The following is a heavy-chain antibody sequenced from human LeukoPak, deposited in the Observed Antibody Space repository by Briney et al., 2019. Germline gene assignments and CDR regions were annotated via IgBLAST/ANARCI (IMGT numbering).Heavy chain of an antibody. V-gene: IGHV4-31*03. CDR3: ARVGLESVVLYYFDY. Sequence: SETLSLTCTVSGGSISSGGYYWSWIRQHPGKGLEWIGYIYYSGSTYYNPSLKSRVTISVDTSKNQFSLKLSSVTAADTAVYYCARVGLESVVLYYFDYWGQGTLVTVSS. D-gene: IGHD2-2*01. CDR2: IYYSGST. J-gene: IGHJ4*02. CDR1: GGSISSGGYY.